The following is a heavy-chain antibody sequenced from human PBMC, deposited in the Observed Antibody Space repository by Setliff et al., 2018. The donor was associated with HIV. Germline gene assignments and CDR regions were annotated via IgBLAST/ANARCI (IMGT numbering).Heavy chain of an antibody. Sequence: LRLSCAASGFTFKKYAMSWVRHAPGKGLEWVSVISGSGESIYHTDSVKGRFTISRDNFKNTLYLQMNRLRAEDTAIYYCARSPIIMNALDIWGQGTMVTVSS. V-gene: IGHV3-23*01. CDR2: ISGSGESI. CDR3: ARSPIIMNALDI. J-gene: IGHJ3*02. D-gene: IGHD3-16*01. CDR1: GFTFKKYA.